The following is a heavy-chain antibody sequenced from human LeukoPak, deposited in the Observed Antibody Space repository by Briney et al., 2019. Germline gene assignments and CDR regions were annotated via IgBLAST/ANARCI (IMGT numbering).Heavy chain of an antibody. J-gene: IGHJ6*02. CDR3: ARDNGVLLWFGFMDV. Sequence: QAGGSLRLSCAASGFTFSSYGMHWVRQAPGKGLEWVAVIWYDGSNKYYADSVKGRFTISRDNSKNTLYLQMNSLRAEDTAVYYCARDNGVLLWFGFMDVWGQGTTVTVSS. V-gene: IGHV3-33*01. D-gene: IGHD3-10*01. CDR1: GFTFSSYG. CDR2: IWYDGSNK.